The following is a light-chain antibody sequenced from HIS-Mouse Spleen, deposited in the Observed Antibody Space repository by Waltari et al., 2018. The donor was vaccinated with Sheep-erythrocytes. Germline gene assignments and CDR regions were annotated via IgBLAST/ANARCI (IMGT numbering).Light chain of an antibody. Sequence: SYELTQPPSVSVSPGQTARITCSGDALPTKSAYWYQQKSGQAPVLVIYEDSKRPSGIPERFSGSSSGTMATLTISGAQVEDEADYYCYSTDSSGNGVFGGGTKLTVL. CDR1: ALPTKS. J-gene: IGLJ2*01. CDR2: EDS. V-gene: IGLV3-10*01. CDR3: YSTDSSGNGV.